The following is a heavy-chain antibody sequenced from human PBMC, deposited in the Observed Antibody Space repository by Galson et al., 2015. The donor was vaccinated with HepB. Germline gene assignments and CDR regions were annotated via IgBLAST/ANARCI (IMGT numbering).Heavy chain of an antibody. CDR3: AKSRPTVREGSYFDY. J-gene: IGHJ4*02. Sequence: SLRLSCAASGFTFSSYGMHWVRQAPGKGLEWVAVISYDGSNKYYADSVKGRFTISRDNSKNTLYLQMNSLRAEDTAVYYCAKSRPTVREGSYFDYWGQGTLVTVSS. CDR1: GFTFSSYG. D-gene: IGHD3-10*01. V-gene: IGHV3-30*18. CDR2: ISYDGSNK.